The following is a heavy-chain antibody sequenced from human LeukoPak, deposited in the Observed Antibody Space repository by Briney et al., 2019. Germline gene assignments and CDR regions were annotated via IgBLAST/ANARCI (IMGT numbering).Heavy chain of an antibody. V-gene: IGHV3-53*01. Sequence: PGGSLRLSCAASGFTVSSNYMSWVRQAPGKGLEWVSIIYSSVNTYYADSVKGRFTISRDNSKNTLYLQMNSLRAEDTAVYYCATMTTVIMGGYYYGMDVWGQGTTVTVSS. CDR1: GFTVSSNY. J-gene: IGHJ6*02. CDR2: IYSSVNT. D-gene: IGHD4-17*01. CDR3: ATMTTVIMGGYYYGMDV.